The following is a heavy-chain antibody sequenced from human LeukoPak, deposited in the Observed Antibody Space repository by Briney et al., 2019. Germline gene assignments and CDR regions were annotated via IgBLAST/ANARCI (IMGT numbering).Heavy chain of an antibody. J-gene: IGHJ4*02. V-gene: IGHV3-53*01. Sequence: GGSLRLSCAASGFTVSSNYMSWVRQAPGKGLEWVSFIYSGGDTYYADSVKGRFTISRDNSKNTLYLQMNSLRLEDTAVYYCARWYCSSTNCYYDYWGQGTLVTVSS. CDR3: ARWYCSSTNCYYDY. CDR1: GFTVSSNY. D-gene: IGHD2-2*01. CDR2: IYSGGDT.